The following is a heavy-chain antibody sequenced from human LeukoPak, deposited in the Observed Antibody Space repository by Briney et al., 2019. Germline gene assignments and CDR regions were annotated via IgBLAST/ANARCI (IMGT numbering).Heavy chain of an antibody. D-gene: IGHD4-17*01. V-gene: IGHV4-30-4*08. CDR2: IYYRGST. J-gene: IGHJ5*02. Sequence: SETLSLTCTVSGGSISSGGYNWSWIRQHPGKGLEWIGYIYYRGSTSYNPSLQSRVTISVDTSKNQFSLKLSSLSAADTAVYHCARTYYGDYGWFDPWGQGTLVTVSS. CDR3: ARTYYGDYGWFDP. CDR1: GGSISSGGYN.